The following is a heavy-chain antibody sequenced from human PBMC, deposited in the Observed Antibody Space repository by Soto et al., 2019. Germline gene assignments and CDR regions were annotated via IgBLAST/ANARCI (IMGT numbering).Heavy chain of an antibody. Sequence: QPGGSLRLSCAASGFTFSSYAMSWVRQAPGKGLEWVSAISGSGGSTYYADSVKGRFTISRDNSKNTLYLQMNSLRAEDTAVYYCAKDATVVVPAAGGFDYYYYMDVWGKGTTVTV. D-gene: IGHD2-2*01. V-gene: IGHV3-23*01. CDR1: GFTFSSYA. CDR2: ISGSGGST. J-gene: IGHJ6*03. CDR3: AKDATVVVPAAGGFDYYYYMDV.